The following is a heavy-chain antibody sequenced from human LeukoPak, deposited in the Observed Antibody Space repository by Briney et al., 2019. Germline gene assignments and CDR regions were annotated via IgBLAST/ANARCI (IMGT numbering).Heavy chain of an antibody. CDR3: ARDLYTRYYYDSSGPTGPFDF. V-gene: IGHV3-30*04. CDR1: GFTFSNYA. Sequence: PGRSLRLSCAASGFTFSNYAMHWVRQAPGKGLEWVAVISYDGSNKYYADSVKGRFTISRDNSKNTLYLQMNSLRAEDTAVSYCARDLYTRYYYDSSGPTGPFDFWGQGILVTVSS. CDR2: ISYDGSNK. D-gene: IGHD3-22*01. J-gene: IGHJ4*02.